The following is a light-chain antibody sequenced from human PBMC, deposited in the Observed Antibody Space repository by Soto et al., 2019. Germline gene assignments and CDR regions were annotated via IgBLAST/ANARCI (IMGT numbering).Light chain of an antibody. J-gene: IGKJ4*01. CDR2: GAS. CDR3: QQYGSSPLT. V-gene: IGKV3-20*01. Sequence: EVVLTQSPATLSVSPGERATLSCRASQSVSSSSLAWYQQRPGQAPRLLIYGASIRATDIPDRFSGSGSGTDFTLTISRLEPEDFAVYYCQQYGSSPLTFGGGTKVDIK. CDR1: QSVSSSS.